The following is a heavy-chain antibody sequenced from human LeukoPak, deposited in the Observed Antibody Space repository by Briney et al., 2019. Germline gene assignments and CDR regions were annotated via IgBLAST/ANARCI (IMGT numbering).Heavy chain of an antibody. CDR2: INPNSGGT. Sequence: ASVKLSCKSSGYTFTGYYMHWVRQAPGQGLEWMGWINPNSGGTNYAQKFRGRVTMTRDTSISTAYMELSRLRSDDTAVYYCARDSRYAFDIWGQGTMVTVSS. CDR1: GYTFTGYY. V-gene: IGHV1-2*02. CDR3: ARDSRYAFDI. J-gene: IGHJ3*02.